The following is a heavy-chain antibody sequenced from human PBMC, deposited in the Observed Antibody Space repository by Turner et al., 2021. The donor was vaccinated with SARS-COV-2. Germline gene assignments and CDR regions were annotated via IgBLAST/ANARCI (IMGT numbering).Heavy chain of an antibody. CDR1: GFTFSSYA. V-gene: IGHV3-30*04. CDR2: ISYDGSNK. CDR3: ARDSPYCTNGVCYTSYYGMDV. J-gene: IGHJ6*02. D-gene: IGHD2-8*01. Sequence: QVQLVESGGGVVQPGRSLRLSCAASGFTFSSYAMHWVRQAPGKGVEWVAVISYDGSNKYYADSVKGRFTLSRDNSKNTLYLQMNSLRAEDTAVYYCARDSPYCTNGVCYTSYYGMDVWGQGTTVTVSS.